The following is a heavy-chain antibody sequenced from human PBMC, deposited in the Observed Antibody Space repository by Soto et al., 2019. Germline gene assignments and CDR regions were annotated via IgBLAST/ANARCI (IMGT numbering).Heavy chain of an antibody. CDR1: GFTFTSSA. CDR3: AADLSRDTAMDYYYYGMDV. J-gene: IGHJ6*02. D-gene: IGHD5-18*01. CDR2: IVVGSGNT. V-gene: IGHV1-58*01. Sequence: SVKVSCKASGFTFTSSAVQWVRQARGQRLEWIGWIVVGSGNTNYAQKFQERVTITRDMSTSTAYMELSSLRSEDTAVYYCAADLSRDTAMDYYYYGMDVWGQGTTVTVSS.